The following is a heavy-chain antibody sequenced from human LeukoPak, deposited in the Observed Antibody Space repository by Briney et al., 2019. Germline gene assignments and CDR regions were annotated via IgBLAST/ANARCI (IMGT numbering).Heavy chain of an antibody. J-gene: IGHJ5*02. D-gene: IGHD6-19*01. CDR2: ISYDGSNK. CDR3: AKDPYSSGPNWFDP. Sequence: GGSLRLSCAASGFTFSSYGMHWVRQAPSKGLEWVAVISYDGSNKHYADSVKGRFTISRDNPKNTLYLQVNSLRAEDTAVYYCAKDPYSSGPNWFDPWGQGTLVTVSS. CDR1: GFTFSSYG. V-gene: IGHV3-30*18.